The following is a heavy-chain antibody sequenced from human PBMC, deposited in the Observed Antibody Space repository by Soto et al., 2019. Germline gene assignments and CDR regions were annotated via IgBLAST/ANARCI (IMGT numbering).Heavy chain of an antibody. Sequence: WGALVLACAYSGFTFSIDRMNWVRQAPGKGLEWVSSISSSSSYIYYADSVKGRFTISRDNAKNSLYLQMNSLRAEDTAVYYCHFSTGSAPFWGQGTMVTVSS. CDR2: ISSSSSYI. CDR1: GFTFSIDR. V-gene: IGHV3-21*01. D-gene: IGHD2-15*01. J-gene: IGHJ4*02. CDR3: HFSTGSAPF.